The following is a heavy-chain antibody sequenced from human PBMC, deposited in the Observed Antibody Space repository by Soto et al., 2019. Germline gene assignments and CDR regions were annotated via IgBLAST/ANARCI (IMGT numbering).Heavy chain of an antibody. CDR2: ISGSGGST. CDR1: GFTFISYA. V-gene: IGHV3-23*01. J-gene: IGHJ4*02. CDR3: AKDNDILTGPSDY. Sequence: GGSLRLSCAASGFTFISYAMSWVRQAPGKGLEWVSAISGSGGSTYYADSVKGRFTISRDNSKNTLYLQMNSLRAEDTAVYYCAKDNDILTGPSDYWGQGTLVTVSS. D-gene: IGHD3-9*01.